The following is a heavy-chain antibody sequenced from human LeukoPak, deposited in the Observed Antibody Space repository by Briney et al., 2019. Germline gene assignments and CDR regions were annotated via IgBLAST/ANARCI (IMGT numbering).Heavy chain of an antibody. J-gene: IGHJ4*02. D-gene: IGHD3-10*01. CDR1: GYSISSDYY. Sequence: SETLSLTCTVSGYSISSDYYWGWIRQPPGKGLEWIGSIYHSGSTYYNPSLKSRVTISVDTSKNQFSLKLRSVTAADTAVYYCARGLGSGRFYFDYWGQGTLVTVSS. V-gene: IGHV4-38-2*02. CDR3: ARGLGSGRFYFDY. CDR2: IYHSGST.